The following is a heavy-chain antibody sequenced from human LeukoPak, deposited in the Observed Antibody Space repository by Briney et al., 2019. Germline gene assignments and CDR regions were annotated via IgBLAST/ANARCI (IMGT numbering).Heavy chain of an antibody. CDR1: GFTFSSYA. J-gene: IGHJ4*02. CDR3: ARDPPYYYDSSGAFDY. CDR2: ISSSSSTI. V-gene: IGHV3-48*02. Sequence: GSLRLSCAASGFTFSSYAMSWVRQAPXXXLEWVSYISSSSSTIYYADSVKGRFTISRDNAKNSLYLQMNSLRDEDTAVYYCARDPPYYYDSSGAFDYWGQGTLVTVSS. D-gene: IGHD3-22*01.